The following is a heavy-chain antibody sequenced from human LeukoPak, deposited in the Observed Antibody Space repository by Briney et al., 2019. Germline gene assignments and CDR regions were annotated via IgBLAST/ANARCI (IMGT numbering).Heavy chain of an antibody. Sequence: ASVKVSCKASGYTFTSYGISWVRQAPGQGLEWMGWISAYNGNTNYAQKLQGRVTMTTDTSTSTAYMELRSPRSDDTAVYYCARDGGTDPESYYMDVWGKGTTVTVSS. CDR3: ARDGGTDPESYYMDV. CDR2: ISAYNGNT. D-gene: IGHD3-16*01. CDR1: GYTFTSYG. V-gene: IGHV1-18*01. J-gene: IGHJ6*03.